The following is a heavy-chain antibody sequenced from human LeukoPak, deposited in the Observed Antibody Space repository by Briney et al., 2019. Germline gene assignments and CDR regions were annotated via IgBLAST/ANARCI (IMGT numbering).Heavy chain of an antibody. Sequence: SETLSLTCTVSGGSISSYYWSWIRQPPGKGLEWIGYIYYSGSTNYNPSLKSRVTISVDTSKNQFSLKLSSVTAADTAVYYCARGPIAAAGAHYFDYWGQGNLVTVSS. CDR2: IYYSGST. CDR3: ARGPIAAAGAHYFDY. V-gene: IGHV4-59*01. J-gene: IGHJ4*02. D-gene: IGHD6-13*01. CDR1: GGSISSYY.